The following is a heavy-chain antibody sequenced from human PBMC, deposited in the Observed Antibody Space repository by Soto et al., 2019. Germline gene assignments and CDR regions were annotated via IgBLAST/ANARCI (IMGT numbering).Heavy chain of an antibody. Sequence: LRIACAASEFTFSSYDMHWVRQAPGKGLEWVAVIWYDGSNKYYADSVKGRFTISRDNSKNTLYLQMNSLRAEDTAVYYCARGGTTYGVYYYYGMDVWGQGTTVTVSS. CDR2: IWYDGSNK. J-gene: IGHJ6*02. D-gene: IGHD4-17*01. V-gene: IGHV3-33*01. CDR3: ARGGTTYGVYYYYGMDV. CDR1: EFTFSSYD.